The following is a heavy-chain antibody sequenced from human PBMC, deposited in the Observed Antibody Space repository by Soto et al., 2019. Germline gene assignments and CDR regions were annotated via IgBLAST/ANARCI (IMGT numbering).Heavy chain of an antibody. J-gene: IGHJ4*02. CDR3: ARGAYYYDSSGLSY. CDR2: ISSSSSTI. Sequence: EVQLVESGGGLVQPGGYLSLSCAASGFTFSSYSMNWVRQAPGKGLEWVSYISSSSSTIYYADSVKSRFTISRDNAKNSLYLQMNSLRAEDTAVYYCARGAYYYDSSGLSYWGQGTLVTVSS. V-gene: IGHV3-48*01. D-gene: IGHD3-22*01. CDR1: GFTFSSYS.